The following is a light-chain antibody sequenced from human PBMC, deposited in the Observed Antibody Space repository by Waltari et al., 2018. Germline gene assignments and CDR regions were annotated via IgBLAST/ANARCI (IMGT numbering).Light chain of an antibody. Sequence: ALQFTQSPSSLSASVADSVTLTCRASQGISSALAWYHQRPGKPPKLLIYDASSLESGVPSRFSGSGSGTDVTHTCSSLQSEDFATYYGQQYNSYPRTFGGGTKVEIK. J-gene: IGKJ4*02. CDR1: QGISSA. CDR3: QQYNSYPRT. V-gene: IGKV1-13*02. CDR2: DAS.